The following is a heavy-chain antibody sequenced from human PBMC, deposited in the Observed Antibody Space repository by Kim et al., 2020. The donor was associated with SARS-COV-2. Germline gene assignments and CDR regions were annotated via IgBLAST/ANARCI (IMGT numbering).Heavy chain of an antibody. CDR3: ARESATVSLSSLDYYDY. CDR1: GFTFRSFT. CDR2: ISSNSAYI. D-gene: IGHD1-1*01. V-gene: IGHV3-21*01. Sequence: GGSLRLSCAASGFTFRSFTMNWVRQAPGKGLEWVSSISSNSAYIYYADSLRGRFTISRDNAKNSLYLQMDSLRAEDTAVYYCARESATVSLSSLDYYDYCGGGAPVSVSS. J-gene: IGHJ4*02.